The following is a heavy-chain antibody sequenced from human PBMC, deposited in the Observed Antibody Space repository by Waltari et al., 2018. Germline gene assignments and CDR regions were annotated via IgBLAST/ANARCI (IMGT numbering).Heavy chain of an antibody. J-gene: IGHJ4*02. CDR2: SKTDGTEK. D-gene: IGHD1-1*01. CDR1: GFTFIDYW. Sequence: EEQLVESGGGLVQPGESLRLSCEASGFTFIDYWMTWVRQAPGKGLGCVANSKTDGTEKNYVNSVKGRFTISRDNAKNSLSLQMDSLRAEDTAVYYCARLWNGPDCWGQGTLVTVSS. V-gene: IGHV3-7*03. CDR3: ARLWNGPDC.